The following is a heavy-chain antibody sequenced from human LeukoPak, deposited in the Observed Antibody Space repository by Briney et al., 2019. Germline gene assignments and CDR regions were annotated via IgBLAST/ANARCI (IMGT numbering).Heavy chain of an antibody. CDR1: GFTFIDYD. CDR2: IGIRGDT. J-gene: IGHJ4*02. Sequence: AGGSQRLSCAASGFTFIDYDMHWVRQVIGKGLEWVSAIGIRGDTHYSGSVKGRFTISRENAESSLYLQMNSLRAEDTAVYYCARGGIQVSGIDEFDYWGQGTLVTVSS. CDR3: ARGGIQVSGIDEFDY. V-gene: IGHV3-13*01. D-gene: IGHD6-19*01.